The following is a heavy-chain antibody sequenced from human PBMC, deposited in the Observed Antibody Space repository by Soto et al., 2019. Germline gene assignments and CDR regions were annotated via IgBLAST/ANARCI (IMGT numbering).Heavy chain of an antibody. Sequence: GESLKISCKGSGYSFTSYWIGWVRQMPGKGLEWMGIIYPGDSDTRYSPSFQGQVTISVDKSISTAYLQWSSLKASDTAMYYCARSSVAGRYYYYYGMDVWGQGTTVTVSS. CDR3: ARSSVAGRYYYYYGMDV. V-gene: IGHV5-51*01. D-gene: IGHD6-19*01. CDR1: GYSFTSYW. J-gene: IGHJ6*02. CDR2: IYPGDSDT.